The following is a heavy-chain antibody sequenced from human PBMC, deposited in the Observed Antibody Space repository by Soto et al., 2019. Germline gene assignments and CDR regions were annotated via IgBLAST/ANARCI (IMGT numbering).Heavy chain of an antibody. D-gene: IGHD2-21*01. J-gene: IGHJ4*02. CDR3: TSRRDWTAVDPPDH. Sequence: EVQLVESGGGLVQPGGSLKLSCAASGFTFSDSAMHWVRQASGKGLEWVGRIRNKGNNYATAYTASVKGRFTISRDDSKNTVYLQKKSLKIDDTAGYYCTSRRDWTAVDPPDHWGLGTLVTVSS. V-gene: IGHV3-73*02. CDR2: IRNKGNNYAT. CDR1: GFTFSDSA.